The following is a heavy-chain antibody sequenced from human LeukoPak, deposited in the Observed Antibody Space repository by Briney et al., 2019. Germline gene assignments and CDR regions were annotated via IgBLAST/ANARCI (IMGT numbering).Heavy chain of an antibody. CDR1: GGSISSSSYY. V-gene: IGHV4-39*07. J-gene: IGHJ6*02. CDR3: ARGYSSGWFHMDV. CDR2: IYYSGST. D-gene: IGHD6-19*01. Sequence: SETLSLTCTVSGGSISSSSYYWGWIRQPPGKGLEWIGSIYYSGSTYYNPSLKSRVTISVDTSKNQFSLKLSSVTAADTAVYYCARGYSSGWFHMDVWGQGTTVTVSS.